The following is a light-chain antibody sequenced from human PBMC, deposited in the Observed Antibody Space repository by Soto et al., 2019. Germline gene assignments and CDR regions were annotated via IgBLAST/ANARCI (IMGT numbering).Light chain of an antibody. CDR2: DVS. CDR1: SSDVGAYNY. V-gene: IGLV2-8*01. CDR3: SSYAGSSWV. Sequence: QSVLTQPPSASGSPGQSVTISRTGTSSDVGAYNYVSWYQQHPGKAPKLMIYDVSKRPSGVPYRFSGSKSGNAASLTVSGLQGEDEADYYCSSYAGSSWVFGGGTKLTVL. J-gene: IGLJ3*02.